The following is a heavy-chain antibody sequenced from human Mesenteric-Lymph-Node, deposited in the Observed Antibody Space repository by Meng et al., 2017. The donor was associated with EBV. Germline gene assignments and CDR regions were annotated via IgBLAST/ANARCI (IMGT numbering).Heavy chain of an antibody. V-gene: IGHV3-11*01. CDR2: ISSSGSTF. Sequence: RVEFGGGVVQPAGSLRLFCAASGFTSSTSYMSWSRQAPGKGREGVSYISSSGSTFYYADSVRGRFTSSRDNAKNPLYRQMNGLRAEDTAVYYCAKSRGSGTGLDWFDPWGQGTLVTVSS. CDR3: AKSRGSGTGLDWFDP. J-gene: IGHJ5*02. D-gene: IGHD3-10*01. CDR1: GFTSSTSY.